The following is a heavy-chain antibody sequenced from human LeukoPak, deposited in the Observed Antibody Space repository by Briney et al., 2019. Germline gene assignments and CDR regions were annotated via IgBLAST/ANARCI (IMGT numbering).Heavy chain of an antibody. J-gene: IGHJ4*02. D-gene: IGHD4-23*01. CDR1: GGTFSSYA. V-gene: IGHV1-69*05. CDR2: IIPIFGTA. Sequence: SVKVSCKASGGTFSSYAISWVRQAPGQGLEWMGRIIPIFGTANYAQKFQGRVTITTDESTSTACMELSSLRSEDTAVYYCARERTTVGDPDYFDYWGQGTLVTVSS. CDR3: ARERTTVGDPDYFDY.